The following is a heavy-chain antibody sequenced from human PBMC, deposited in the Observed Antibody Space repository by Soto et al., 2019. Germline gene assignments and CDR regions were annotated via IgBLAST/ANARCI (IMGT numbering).Heavy chain of an antibody. CDR2: ISYDGSNK. CDR1: GFTFGSYA. V-gene: IGHV3-30-3*01. CDR3: ARDGSYPGQGDY. Sequence: QVQLVESGGGVVQPGRSLRLSCAASGFTFGSYAMHWVRQAPGKGLEWVAVISYDGSNKYYADSVKGRFTISRDNSKNTLYLQMNSLRAEDTAVYYCARDGSYPGQGDYWGQGTLVTVSS. J-gene: IGHJ4*02. D-gene: IGHD1-26*01.